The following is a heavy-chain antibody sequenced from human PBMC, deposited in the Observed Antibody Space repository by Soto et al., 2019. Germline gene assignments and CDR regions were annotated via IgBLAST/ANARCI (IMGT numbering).Heavy chain of an antibody. J-gene: IGHJ6*02. V-gene: IGHV4-31*03. CDR2: IYYSGST. CDR3: ARDEAAGFYGMDV. CDR1: GGSISSGGYY. Sequence: KPSETLSLTCTVSGGSISSGGYYWSWIRQHPGKGLEWIGYIYYSGSTYYNPSLKSRVTISVDTSKNQFSLKLSSVTAADTAVYYCARDEAAGFYGMDVWGQGTTVTVSS. D-gene: IGHD6-13*01.